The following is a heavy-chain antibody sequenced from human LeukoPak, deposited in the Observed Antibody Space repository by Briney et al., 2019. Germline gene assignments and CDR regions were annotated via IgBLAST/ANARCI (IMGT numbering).Heavy chain of an antibody. J-gene: IGHJ5*02. V-gene: IGHV4-4*07. CDR2: IYTSGST. D-gene: IGHD3-10*01. CDR1: GGSISSYY. CDR3: ARGDPYYYGSGTHWFDP. Sequence: KPSETLSLTCTVSGGSISSYYWSWIRQPAGEGLEWIGRIYTSGSTNYNPSLKSRVTMSVDTSKNQFSLKLSSVTAADTAVYYCARGDPYYYGSGTHWFDPWGQGTLVTVSS.